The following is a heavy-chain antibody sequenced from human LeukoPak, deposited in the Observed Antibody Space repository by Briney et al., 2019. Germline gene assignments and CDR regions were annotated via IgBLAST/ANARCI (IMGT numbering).Heavy chain of an antibody. Sequence: GGSLRLSCAASGFIFSDYYMSWIRQAPGKGLEWVSYISSSGSTIYYADSVKGRFTISRDNSKNTLYLQMNSLRAEDTAVYYCAKDLLILPSKGMAVDYWGQGTLVTVSS. CDR2: ISSSGSTI. J-gene: IGHJ4*02. CDR1: GFIFSDYY. D-gene: IGHD2-15*01. V-gene: IGHV3-11*01. CDR3: AKDLLILPSKGMAVDY.